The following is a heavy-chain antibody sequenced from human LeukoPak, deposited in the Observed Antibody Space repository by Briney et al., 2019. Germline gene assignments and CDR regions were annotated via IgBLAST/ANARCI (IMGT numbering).Heavy chain of an antibody. D-gene: IGHD3-3*01. Sequence: GGSLRLSCAASGFTFSSYGMHWIRQAPGKGLEWVAFIRYDGSNKYYADSVKGRFTVSRDNSKNTLYLQMNSLRAEDTAVYYCAKDRITIFGGVIDDAFDIWGQGTMVTVSS. CDR1: GFTFSSYG. CDR2: IRYDGSNK. J-gene: IGHJ3*02. CDR3: AKDRITIFGGVIDDAFDI. V-gene: IGHV3-30*02.